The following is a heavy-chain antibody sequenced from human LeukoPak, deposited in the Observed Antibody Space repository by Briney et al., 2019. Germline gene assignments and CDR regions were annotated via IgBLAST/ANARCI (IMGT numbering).Heavy chain of an antibody. CDR2: IYSRGTT. CDR3: ARVTRTHDAFDV. Sequence: PSETLSLTCTVSGDSINSYFWTWIRQPPGKGLEWPGYIYSRGTTAYNPSLESRLTMSTDTSKNQFSLTLRSVTTADTAVYFCARVTRTHDAFDVWGQPIMVTVSS. D-gene: IGHD2-21*02. CDR1: GDSINSYF. V-gene: IGHV4-59*01. J-gene: IGHJ3*01.